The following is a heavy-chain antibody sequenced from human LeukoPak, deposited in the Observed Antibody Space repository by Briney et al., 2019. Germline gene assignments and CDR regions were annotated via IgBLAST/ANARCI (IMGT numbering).Heavy chain of an antibody. CDR2: ISAYNGNT. CDR3: ARDPNDSSAYYKPVDY. D-gene: IGHD3-22*01. J-gene: IGHJ4*02. Sequence: GASVKVSCKASGYTFTSYGISWVRQAPGQGLEGMGWISAYNGNTNYAQKLQGRVTMTTDTSTSTAYMELRSLRSDDTAVYYCARDPNDSSAYYKPVDYWGQGTLVTVSS. V-gene: IGHV1-18*01. CDR1: GYTFTSYG.